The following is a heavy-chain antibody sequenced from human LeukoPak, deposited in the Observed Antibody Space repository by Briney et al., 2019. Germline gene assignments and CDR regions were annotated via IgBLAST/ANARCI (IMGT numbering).Heavy chain of an antibody. Sequence: SETLSLTCSVSDGSISSYYWSWIRQPPGKGLEWIGYIYYSGNTNYNPSLKSRATISVDTSKNQFSLKLSSVTPADTAVYYCARVLWFGEFWYYFDYWGQGTLVTVSS. V-gene: IGHV4-59*01. CDR3: ARVLWFGEFWYYFDY. CDR1: DGSISSYY. J-gene: IGHJ4*02. D-gene: IGHD3-10*01. CDR2: IYYSGNT.